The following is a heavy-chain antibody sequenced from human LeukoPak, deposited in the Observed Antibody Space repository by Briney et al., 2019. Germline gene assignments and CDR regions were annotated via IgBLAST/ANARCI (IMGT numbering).Heavy chain of an antibody. J-gene: IGHJ4*02. D-gene: IGHD2-21*01. V-gene: IGHV4-59*01. CDR3: ARGRSHMGY. CDR2: IYYSGST. CDR1: GGSFSGYY. Sequence: SETLSLTCAVYGGSFSGYYWSWIRQPPGKGLEWIGYIYYSGSTNYNPSLKSRVTISVDTSKNQFSLKLSSVTAADTAVYYCARGRSHMGYWGQETLVTVSS.